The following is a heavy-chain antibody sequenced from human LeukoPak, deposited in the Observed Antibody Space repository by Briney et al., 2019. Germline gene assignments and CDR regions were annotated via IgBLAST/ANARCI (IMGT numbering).Heavy chain of an antibody. CDR1: GFTVSSKY. CDR2: ISSTSTYI. V-gene: IGHV3-21*01. J-gene: IGHJ4*02. CDR3: ARGERGILTAGLRFDY. D-gene: IGHD6-13*01. Sequence: GGSLRLSCAASGFTVSSKYMNWVRQAPGKGLEWVSSISSTSTYIYYADSVKSRFTVSRDNAKNSLYLQMNSLRVEDTAVYYCARGERGILTAGLRFDYWGQGTLVAVSS.